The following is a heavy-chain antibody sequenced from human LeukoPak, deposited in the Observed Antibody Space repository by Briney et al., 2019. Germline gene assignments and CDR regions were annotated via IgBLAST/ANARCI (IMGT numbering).Heavy chain of an antibody. D-gene: IGHD3-22*01. CDR2: IYYSGST. V-gene: IGHV4-59*08. Sequence: SETLSLTCTVSGGSISSYYWSWIRQPPGKGLEWIGYIYYSGSTYYNPSLKSRVTISVDTSKNQFSLKLSSVTAADTAVYYCARGDGYYYDSSGYYWGQGTLVTVSS. CDR1: GGSISSYY. J-gene: IGHJ4*02. CDR3: ARGDGYYYDSSGYY.